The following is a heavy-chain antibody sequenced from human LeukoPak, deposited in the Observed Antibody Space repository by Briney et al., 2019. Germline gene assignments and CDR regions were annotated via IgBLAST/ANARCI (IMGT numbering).Heavy chain of an antibody. J-gene: IGHJ4*02. Sequence: GGSLRLSCAASGFTFDDYAMHWVRQAPGKGLEWVSVIYSGGSTYYADSVKGRFTISRDNSKNTLYLQMNSLRAEDTAVYYCAREGVATEFDYWGQGTLVTVSS. V-gene: IGHV3-66*01. CDR1: GFTFDDYA. D-gene: IGHD5-12*01. CDR3: AREGVATEFDY. CDR2: IYSGGST.